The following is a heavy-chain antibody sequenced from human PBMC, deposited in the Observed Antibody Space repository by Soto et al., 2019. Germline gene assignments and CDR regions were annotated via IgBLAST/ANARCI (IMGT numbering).Heavy chain of an antibody. Sequence: ASVKVSCKASGYTFTSYYMHWVRQAPGQGLEWMGIINPSGGSTSYAQKFQGRVTMTRDTSTSTVYMELSSLRSEDTAVYYCARDDYYGSGSYYQPWYYYYGMDVWGQGTTVTVSS. D-gene: IGHD3-10*01. CDR1: GYTFTSYY. CDR3: ARDDYYGSGSYYQPWYYYYGMDV. V-gene: IGHV1-46*01. J-gene: IGHJ6*02. CDR2: INPSGGST.